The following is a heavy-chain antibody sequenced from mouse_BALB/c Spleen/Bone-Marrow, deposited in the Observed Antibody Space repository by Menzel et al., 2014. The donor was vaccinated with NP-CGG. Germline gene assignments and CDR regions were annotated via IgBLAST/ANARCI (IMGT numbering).Heavy chain of an antibody. J-gene: IGHJ4*01. CDR3: ARVKLWSYAMDY. Sequence: EVHLVESGAELVKPGASVKLSCTASGFNIKDTYMHWVKQRPEQGLEWVGRIDPANGNTKYDPKFQGKATITADTSSNTAYLQLSSLTSEDTAVYYCARVKLWSYAMDYWCQGTSVTVSS. CDR1: GFNIKDTY. D-gene: IGHD1-1*02. CDR2: IDPANGNT. V-gene: IGHV14-3*02.